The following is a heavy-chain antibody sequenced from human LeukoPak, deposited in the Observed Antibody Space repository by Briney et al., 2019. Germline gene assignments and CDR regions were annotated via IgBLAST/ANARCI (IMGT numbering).Heavy chain of an antibody. J-gene: IGHJ3*02. CDR1: GFTVSSNY. CDR3: ARDGPLSEDVVVPAPI. Sequence: GGSLRLSCAASGFTVSSNYMSWVRQAPGKGLEWVSVIYSGGSTYYADSVKGRFTISRDNSKNTLYLQMNSLRAEDTAVYYCARDGPLSEDVVVPAPIWGQGTMVTVSS. D-gene: IGHD2-2*01. V-gene: IGHV3-53*01. CDR2: IYSGGST.